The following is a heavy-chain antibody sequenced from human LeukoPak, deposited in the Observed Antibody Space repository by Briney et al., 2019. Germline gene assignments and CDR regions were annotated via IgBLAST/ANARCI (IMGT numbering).Heavy chain of an antibody. V-gene: IGHV4-31*03. CDR3: ARGAVNSHWYFDL. CDR2: IYYSGRT. Sequence: SETLSLTCTVSGDSISTGGYYWTWIRQHPGKGLEWIGYIYYSGRTYYTPSLKSRVTISVDTSKNQFSLKLSSVTAADTAVYCCARGAVNSHWYFDLWGRGTLVTVSS. D-gene: IGHD2/OR15-2a*01. J-gene: IGHJ2*01. CDR1: GDSISTGGYY.